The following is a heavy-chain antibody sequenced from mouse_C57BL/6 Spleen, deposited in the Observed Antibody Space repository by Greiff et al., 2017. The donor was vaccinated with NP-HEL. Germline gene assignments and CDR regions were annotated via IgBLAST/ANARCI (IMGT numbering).Heavy chain of an antibody. CDR3: ARVVDGLYAMDY. J-gene: IGHJ4*01. CDR2: IYPRSGNT. Sequence: QVQLKESGAELARPGASVKLSCKASGYTFTSYGISWVKQRTGQGLEWIGEIYPRSGNTYYNEKFKGKATLTADKSSSTAYMELRSLTSEDSAVYFCARVVDGLYAMDYWGQGTSVTVSS. CDR1: GYTFTSYG. V-gene: IGHV1-81*01. D-gene: IGHD2-3*01.